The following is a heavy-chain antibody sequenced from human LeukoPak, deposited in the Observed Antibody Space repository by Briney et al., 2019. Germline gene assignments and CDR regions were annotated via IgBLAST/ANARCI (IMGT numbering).Heavy chain of an antibody. V-gene: IGHV4-34*01. CDR3: AGSKGSTQRVDY. D-gene: IGHD2-15*01. Sequence: PSETLSLTCAVYGGSFSGYYRSWIRQPPGKGLEWIGSIYHSGSTYYNPSLKSRVTISVDTSKNQFSLKLSSVTAADTAVYYCAGSKGSTQRVDYWGQGTLVTVSS. CDR2: IYHSGST. J-gene: IGHJ4*02. CDR1: GGSFSGYY.